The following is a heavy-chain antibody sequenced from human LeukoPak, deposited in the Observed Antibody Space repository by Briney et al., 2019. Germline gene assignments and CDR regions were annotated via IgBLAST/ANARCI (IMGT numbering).Heavy chain of an antibody. CDR1: GFTFNIYW. D-gene: IGHD3-16*01. V-gene: IGHV3-7*01. Sequence: PGGSLRLSCAAPGFTFNIYWMTWVRQAPGKGLEWVANIKQEGSERYYVDSVKGRFTISRDNAKNSLYLQMNSLRAEDTAVYYCARGLRPYYYYYMDVWGKGTTVTVSS. J-gene: IGHJ6*03. CDR2: IKQEGSER. CDR3: ARGLRPYYYYYMDV.